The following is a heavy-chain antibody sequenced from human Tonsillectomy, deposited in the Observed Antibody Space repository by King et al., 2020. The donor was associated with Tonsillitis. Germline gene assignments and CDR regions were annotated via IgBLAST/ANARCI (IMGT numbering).Heavy chain of an antibody. Sequence: VQLQESGPGLVKPSETLSLTCTVSGASISGSYWSWIRQPPGKGLEWIGYIYNSGSTNYNPPLKSRVTISVDTSKNQFSLKLSSVTAADTAVYYCARGYDSTGYYVGWWFDPWGRGAQVTVSS. J-gene: IGHJ2*01. D-gene: IGHD3-22*01. CDR3: ARGYDSTGYYVGWWFDP. CDR1: GASISGSY. CDR2: IYNSGST. V-gene: IGHV4-59*01.